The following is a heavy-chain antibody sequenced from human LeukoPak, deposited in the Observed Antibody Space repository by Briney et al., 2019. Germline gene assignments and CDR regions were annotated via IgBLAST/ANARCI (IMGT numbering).Heavy chain of an antibody. CDR2: IYYSGST. V-gene: IGHV4-59*01. D-gene: IGHD6-19*01. CDR3: ARELQAGTFDY. Sequence: SETLSLTCTVSGGSISSYYWSWIRQPPGKGLEWIGYIYYSGSTNYNPSLKSRVTISVDTSKNQFSLKLNSVTAADTAVYYCARELQAGTFDYWGQGTLVTVSS. CDR1: GGSISSYY. J-gene: IGHJ4*02.